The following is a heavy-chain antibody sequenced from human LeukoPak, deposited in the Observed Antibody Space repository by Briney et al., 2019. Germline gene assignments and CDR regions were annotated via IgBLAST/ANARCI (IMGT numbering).Heavy chain of an antibody. Sequence: SETLSLTCAVSGGSISSSNWWSWVRPPPGKGLEWIGQIYHSGSTNYNPSLESQVTISVDKSKNQFSLKLSSVTAADTAVYYCARMHYYDSSGYSFDFWGQGTLVTVSS. J-gene: IGHJ4*02. V-gene: IGHV4-4*02. D-gene: IGHD3-22*01. CDR3: ARMHYYDSSGYSFDF. CDR1: GGSISSSNW. CDR2: IYHSGST.